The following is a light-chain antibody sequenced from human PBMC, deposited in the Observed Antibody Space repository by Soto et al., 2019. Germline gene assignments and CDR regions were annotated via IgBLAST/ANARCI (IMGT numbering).Light chain of an antibody. CDR2: GVS. CDR1: SSDVGGYNY. V-gene: IGLV2-11*01. CDR3: CSYVGSYTLV. Sequence: QSALTQPRSVSGSPGQSVTISCTGTSSDVGGYNYVSWYQHHPGKAPKLMIYGVSKRPSGVPNRFSGSKSGNTASLTISGLQAEDEADYYCCSYVGSYTLVFGGGTKVTVL. J-gene: IGLJ2*01.